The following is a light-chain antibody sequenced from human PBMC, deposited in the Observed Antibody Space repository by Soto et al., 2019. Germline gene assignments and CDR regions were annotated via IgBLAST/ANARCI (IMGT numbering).Light chain of an antibody. CDR1: QSVSSSY. CDR2: GAS. CDR3: QQYGSSSWT. V-gene: IGKV3-20*01. J-gene: IGKJ1*01. Sequence: EIVLPQSPGPLSLSPGERATLSCRASQSVSSSYLAWYQQKPGQAPRLLIYGASSRATGIPDRFSGSGSETDFTLTISRLEPEDLAVYYCQQYGSSSWTFGQGTKVESK.